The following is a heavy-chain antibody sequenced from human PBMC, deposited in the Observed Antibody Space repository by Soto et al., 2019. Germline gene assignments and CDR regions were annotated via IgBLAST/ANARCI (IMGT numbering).Heavy chain of an antibody. J-gene: IGHJ3*02. CDR2: ISYDGSNK. CDR1: GFTFSSYG. CDR3: AREYTTSWYTDAFDI. V-gene: IGHV3-30*03. D-gene: IGHD6-13*01. Sequence: QVQLVESGGGVVQPGRSLRLSCAASGFTFSSYGMHWVRQAPGKGREWVAVISYDGSNKYYADSVKGRFTISRDTSKNTVYLQMNSLRAEDTAVFYCAREYTTSWYTDAFDIWGQGTMVTVSS.